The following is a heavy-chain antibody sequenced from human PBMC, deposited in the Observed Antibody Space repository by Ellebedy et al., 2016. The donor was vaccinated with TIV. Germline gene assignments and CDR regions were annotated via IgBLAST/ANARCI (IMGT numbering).Heavy chain of an antibody. Sequence: AASVKVSCKASGYTFTSYYMHWVRQAPGQGLEWMGIINPSGGSTSYAQKFQGRVTMTRDTSTTTVYMELSSLRSEDTAVYYCARDLYYFWSGYIFDYWGQGTLVTVSS. CDR3: ARDLYYFWSGYIFDY. CDR1: GYTFTSYY. V-gene: IGHV1-46*01. D-gene: IGHD3-3*01. J-gene: IGHJ4*02. CDR2: INPSGGST.